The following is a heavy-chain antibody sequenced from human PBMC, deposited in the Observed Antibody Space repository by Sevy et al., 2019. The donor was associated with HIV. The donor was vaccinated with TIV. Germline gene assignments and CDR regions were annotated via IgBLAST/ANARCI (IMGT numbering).Heavy chain of an antibody. CDR1: GFIFSRYG. CDR2: ISHDGRNYK. D-gene: IGHD3-10*01. J-gene: IGHJ5*02. V-gene: IGHV3-30*12. Sequence: GSLRLSCKASGFIFSRYGVHWVRQAPGKGLEWVAVISHDGRNYKYNADFVKGRFTISRDNSRNTLYLQMNSLRAEDTAIYYCARDRGEILRSAFKSWGQGTLVTVSS. CDR3: ARDRGEILRSAFKS.